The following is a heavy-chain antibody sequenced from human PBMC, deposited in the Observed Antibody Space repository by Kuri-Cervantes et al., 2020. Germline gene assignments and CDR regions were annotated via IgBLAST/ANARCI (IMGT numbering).Heavy chain of an antibody. CDR1: GGSISSSSYY. Sequence: GSLRLSCTVSGGSISSSSYYWGWIRQPPGKGLEWIGSIYYSGSTYYNPSLKSRVTISVDTSKNQFSLKLSSVTAADTAVYYCARGSRGRGYYYMDVWGKGTTGTVSS. CDR3: ARGSRGRGYYYMDV. V-gene: IGHV4-39*07. D-gene: IGHD3-16*01. CDR2: IYYSGST. J-gene: IGHJ6*03.